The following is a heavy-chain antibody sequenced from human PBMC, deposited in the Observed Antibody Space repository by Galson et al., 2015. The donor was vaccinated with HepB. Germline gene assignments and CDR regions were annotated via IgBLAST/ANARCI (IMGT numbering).Heavy chain of an antibody. CDR1: GFTFSSYG. CDR3: ARGGTTWDTAMVTASYYYYYMDV. D-gene: IGHD5-18*01. V-gene: IGHV3-33*01. CDR2: IWYDGSNK. Sequence: SLRLSCAASGFTFSSYGMHWVRQAPGKGLEWVAVIWYDGSNKYYADSVKGRFTISRDNSKNTLYLQMNSLRAEDTAVYYCARGGTTWDTAMVTASYYYYYMDVWGKGTTVTVSS. J-gene: IGHJ6*03.